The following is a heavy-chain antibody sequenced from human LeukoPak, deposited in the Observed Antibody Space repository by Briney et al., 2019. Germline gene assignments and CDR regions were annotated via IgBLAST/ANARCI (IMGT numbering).Heavy chain of an antibody. J-gene: IGHJ4*02. CDR3: ARGGRAGRSDFEF. Sequence: PGGSLRLSCAASGFTFSSYAMTWIRQPPGKGLEWIGEINHAAITTYNPSLTSRLTISVDASKNQFSLSLTSVTAADTAVYYCARGGRAGRSDFEFWGQGTLVTVSS. CDR1: GFTFSSYA. V-gene: IGHV4-34*01. D-gene: IGHD6-13*01. CDR2: INHAAIT.